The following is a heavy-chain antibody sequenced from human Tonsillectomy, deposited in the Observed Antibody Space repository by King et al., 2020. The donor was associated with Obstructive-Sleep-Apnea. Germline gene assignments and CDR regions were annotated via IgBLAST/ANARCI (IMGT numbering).Heavy chain of an antibody. J-gene: IGHJ3*02. CDR3: ARDSPGATWGAFVI. D-gene: IGHD1-26*01. CDR2: INWNGGST. CDR1: GFTFDDYD. Sequence: VQLVESGGGVVRPGVSLRLSCAASGFTFDDYDMSWVRQAPGKGLEWVSGINWNGGSTGYADSVKGRFTISRDNAKNSLYLQMNSLRDEDTALYHCARDSPGATWGAFVIWGQGTMVTVSS. V-gene: IGHV3-20*01.